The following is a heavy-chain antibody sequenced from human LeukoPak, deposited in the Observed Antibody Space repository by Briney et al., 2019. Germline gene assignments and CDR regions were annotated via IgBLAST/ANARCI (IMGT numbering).Heavy chain of an antibody. CDR2: IYPGDSDT. Sequence: GESLKISCEGSGYTFTSYWIGWVRQMPGKGLEWMGIIYPGDSDTKYSPSFQGQVTISADKSISTAYLQWSGLKTSDTAMYYCARHRGYSDYWGQGTLVTVSS. CDR3: ARHRGYSDY. V-gene: IGHV5-51*01. CDR1: GYTFTSYW. J-gene: IGHJ4*02.